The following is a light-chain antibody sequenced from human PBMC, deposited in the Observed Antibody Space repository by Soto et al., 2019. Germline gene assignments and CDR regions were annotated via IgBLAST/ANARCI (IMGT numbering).Light chain of an antibody. V-gene: IGKV3-11*01. CDR3: QQRSNWPST. CDR1: QSVSGY. Sequence: EIVLTQSPATLSLSPGERATLSCRASQSVSGYLAWYQQKPGQAPRLLMYDASKRATGIPARYSGSGSGTDFTLTISSPEPEDFAVYYCQQRSNWPSTCGGGTKVEIK. CDR2: DAS. J-gene: IGKJ4*01.